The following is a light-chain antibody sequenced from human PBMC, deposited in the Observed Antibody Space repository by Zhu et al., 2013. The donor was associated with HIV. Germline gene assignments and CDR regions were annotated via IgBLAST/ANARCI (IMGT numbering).Light chain of an antibody. CDR2: WAS. CDR3: QQYYSTPSFT. Sequence: DIVMTQSPDSLAVSLGERATINCKSSQRVLYTSTNKNYLAWYQQKPGQPPKLLISWASTRESGVPDRFSGSGSGTDFTLTISSLQAEDVAVYYCQQYYSTPSFTFGQGTKLEI. CDR1: QRVLYTSTNKNY. V-gene: IGKV4-1*01. J-gene: IGKJ2*01.